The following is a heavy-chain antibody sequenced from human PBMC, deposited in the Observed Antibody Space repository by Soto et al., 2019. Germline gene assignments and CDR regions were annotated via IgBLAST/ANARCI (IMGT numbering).Heavy chain of an antibody. CDR2: IYDSGST. CDR1: GGSTSSYY. V-gene: IGHV4-59*01. D-gene: IGHD6-13*01. J-gene: IGHJ4*02. CDR3: ARQSRSTWDAADY. Sequence: PSETLSLTCTVSGGSTSSYYWSWIRQPPGKGLEWIGYIYDSGSTNYNPSLKSRVTISIDTSKNQFSLKVSSVTAADTAVYYCARQSRSTWDAADYWGQGTLVTVSS.